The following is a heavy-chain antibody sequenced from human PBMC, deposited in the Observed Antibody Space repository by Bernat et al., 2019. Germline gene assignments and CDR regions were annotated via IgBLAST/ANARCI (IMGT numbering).Heavy chain of an antibody. CDR2: ISYDGSNK. Sequence: QVQLVESGGGVVQPGRSLRLSCAASGFTFSSYAMHWVRQAPGKGLEWVAVISYDGSNKYYADSVKGRFTISRDNSKNTLYLQMNSLRAEDTAVYYCAKDRNYGDYGLAGSIDYWGQGTLVTVSS. J-gene: IGHJ4*02. CDR3: AKDRNYGDYGLAGSIDY. V-gene: IGHV3-30-3*01. D-gene: IGHD4-17*01. CDR1: GFTFSSYA.